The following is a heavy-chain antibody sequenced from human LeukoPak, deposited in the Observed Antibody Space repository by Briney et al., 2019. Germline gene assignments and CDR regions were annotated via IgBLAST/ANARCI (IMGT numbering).Heavy chain of an antibody. D-gene: IGHD3-10*01. CDR3: ARALPMFRGLTSWDY. V-gene: IGHV1-2*02. Sequence: ASVKVSCKASGHTFTHYYIHWVRQAPGQGLEWIGWINPNSGGTNYAQKFQGRVTMTRGTSISTAYMELSSLRSDDTAVYYCARALPMFRGLTSWDYWGQGTLVIVSS. CDR2: INPNSGGT. J-gene: IGHJ4*02. CDR1: GHTFTHYY.